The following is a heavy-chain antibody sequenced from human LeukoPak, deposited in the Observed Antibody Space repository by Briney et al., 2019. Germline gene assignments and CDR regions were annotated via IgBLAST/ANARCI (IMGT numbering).Heavy chain of an antibody. Sequence: SETLSLTCAVYGGSFSGYYWSWIRQPPGKGLEWIGEINHSGSTNYNPSLKSRVTISVDTSKNQFSLKLSSVTAADTAVYYCASLISLGSWGQGTPVTVSS. J-gene: IGHJ4*02. D-gene: IGHD3-10*01. V-gene: IGHV4-34*01. CDR1: GGSFSGYY. CDR3: ASLISLGS. CDR2: INHSGST.